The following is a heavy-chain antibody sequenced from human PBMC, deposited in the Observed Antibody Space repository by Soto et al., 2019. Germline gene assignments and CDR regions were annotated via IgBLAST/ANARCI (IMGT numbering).Heavy chain of an antibody. D-gene: IGHD2-21*01. Sequence: EVQLVESGGGLVQPGGSLRLSCAASGFTFSNYEMHWVRQVTGKGLKWVSGIGTAGDTKYVGSVKGRFTISRDNAKNSLYLQMNSLRAEDTAVYYCAGRRQVINDYYGLADWGQGTTVIVSS. CDR1: GFTFSNYE. J-gene: IGHJ6*02. CDR2: IGTAGDT. V-gene: IGHV3-13*01. CDR3: AGRRQVINDYYGLAD.